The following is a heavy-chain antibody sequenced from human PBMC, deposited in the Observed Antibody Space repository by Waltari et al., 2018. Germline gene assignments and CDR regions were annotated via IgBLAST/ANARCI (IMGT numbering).Heavy chain of an antibody. CDR2: IYYSGST. CDR1: GGSISSSSYY. CDR3: ARRRQVAHWYFDL. V-gene: IGHV4-39*01. Sequence: QLQLQESGPGLVKPSETLSLTCTVSGGSISSSSYYWGWIRQPPGKGLEWIGSIYYSGSTYYNPSLKSRVTISVDTSKNQFSLKLSSVTAADTAVYYCARRRQVAHWYFDLWGRGTLVTVSS. J-gene: IGHJ2*01.